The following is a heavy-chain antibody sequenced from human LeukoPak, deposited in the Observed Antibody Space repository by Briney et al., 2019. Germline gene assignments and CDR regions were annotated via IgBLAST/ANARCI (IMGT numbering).Heavy chain of an antibody. D-gene: IGHD2-8*01. V-gene: IGHV4-59*01. J-gene: IGHJ5*02. CDR3: ARDSVYATNWFDP. CDR2: INYSGNT. Sequence: KPSETLSLTCTVSGGSISSSYWSWIRQPPGKGLEWIGYINYSGNTNYNPSLKGRVTMSVDMSKNHLSLKLRSVTAADTAVYYCARDSVYATNWFDPWGQGTLVTVSS. CDR1: GGSISSSY.